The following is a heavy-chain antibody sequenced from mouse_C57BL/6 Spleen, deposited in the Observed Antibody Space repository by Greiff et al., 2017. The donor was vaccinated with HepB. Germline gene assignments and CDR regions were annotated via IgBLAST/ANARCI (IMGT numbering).Heavy chain of an antibody. V-gene: IGHV3-1*01. CDR1: GYSITSGYD. CDR2: ISYSGST. CDR3: ARESAPCAMDY. D-gene: IGHD6-1*01. J-gene: IGHJ4*01. Sequence: VQLQQSGPGMVKPSQSLSLTCTVTGYSITSGYDWHWIRHFPGNKLEWMGYISYSGSTNYNPSLKSRISITHDTSKNHFFLKLNSVTTEDTATYYCARESAPCAMDYWGQGTSVTVSS.